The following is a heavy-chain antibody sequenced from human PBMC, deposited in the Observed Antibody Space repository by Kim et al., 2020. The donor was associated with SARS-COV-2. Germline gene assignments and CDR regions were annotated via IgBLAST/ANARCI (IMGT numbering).Heavy chain of an antibody. CDR2: IKQDGSEK. J-gene: IGHJ4*02. D-gene: IGHD4-17*01. CDR3: VRVKYGDPVGGLLDY. CDR1: GFTFSSYW. Sequence: GGSLRLSCAASGFTFSSYWMSWVRQAPGKGLEWVANIKQDGSEKYYVDSVKGRFTISRDNAKNSLYLQMKSLRAEDTAVYYCVRVKYGDPVGGLLDYWGQGTLVTVSS. V-gene: IGHV3-7*01.